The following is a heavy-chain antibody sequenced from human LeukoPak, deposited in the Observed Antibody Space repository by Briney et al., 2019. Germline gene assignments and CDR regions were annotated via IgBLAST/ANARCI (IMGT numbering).Heavy chain of an antibody. V-gene: IGHV3-30*18. CDR1: GFTFSSYG. D-gene: IGHD6-13*01. CDR2: ISYDGSNK. CDR3: AKKSGYSSYHDAFDI. J-gene: IGHJ3*02. Sequence: PGRSLRLSCAASGFTFSSYGMHWVRQAPGKGLEWVAVISYDGSNKYYADSVKGRFTISRDNSKNTLYLQMNSLRAEDTAVYYCAKKSGYSSYHDAFDIWGQGTMVTVSS.